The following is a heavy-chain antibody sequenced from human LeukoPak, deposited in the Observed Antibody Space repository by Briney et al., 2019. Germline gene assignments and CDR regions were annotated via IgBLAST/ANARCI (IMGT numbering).Heavy chain of an antibody. CDR2: IKQDGSEK. Sequence: GGSLRLSCAASGFTFSSYWMNWVRQAPGKGLEWVANIKQDGSEKYYVDSVKGRFTISRDNAKNSLYLQMNSLRAEDTAVYYCARGGDNYGDYDVDYWGQGTLVTVSS. CDR1: GFTFSSYW. V-gene: IGHV3-7*04. CDR3: ARGGDNYGDYDVDY. J-gene: IGHJ4*02. D-gene: IGHD4-17*01.